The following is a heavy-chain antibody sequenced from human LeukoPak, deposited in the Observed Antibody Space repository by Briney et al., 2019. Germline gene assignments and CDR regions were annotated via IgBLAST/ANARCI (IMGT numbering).Heavy chain of an antibody. J-gene: IGHJ4*02. Sequence: ASVKVSCKASGYTFTSYGISWVRQAPGQGLEWMGWISAYNGNTNYAQKLQGRVNMTKDTSTSTAYMELRSLRSDDTAVYYCAGGYSGSSWPVGDYWGQGTLVTVSS. CDR2: ISAYNGNT. V-gene: IGHV1-18*01. D-gene: IGHD6-13*01. CDR1: GYTFTSYG. CDR3: AGGYSGSSWPVGDY.